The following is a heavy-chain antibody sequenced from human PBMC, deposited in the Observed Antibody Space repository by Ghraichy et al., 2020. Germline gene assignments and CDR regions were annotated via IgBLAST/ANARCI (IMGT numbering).Heavy chain of an antibody. J-gene: IGHJ3*01. CDR2: MRYDGTNN. CDR1: GFIFSNNG. Sequence: GALRLSCVASGFIFSNNGMHWVRQAPGKGLEWVALMRYDGTNNYYADSVKGRFTVSRDTSTNTLYLHMSSLRPEDTAVYYCGKDYTWAIDFWGQGTMVTVSS. CDR3: GKDYTWAIDF. D-gene: IGHD7-27*01. V-gene: IGHV3-30*02.